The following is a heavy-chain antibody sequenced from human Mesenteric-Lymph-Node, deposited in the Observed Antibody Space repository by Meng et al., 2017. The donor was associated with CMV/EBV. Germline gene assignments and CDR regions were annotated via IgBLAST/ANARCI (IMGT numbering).Heavy chain of an antibody. V-gene: IGHV3-21*03. CDR2: IRSSGSYV. J-gene: IGHJ4*02. D-gene: IGHD2-8*01. Sequence: GESLKISCAASRFTFYSYDMHWVRQAPGKGLEWVSSIRSSGSYVYYADSVKGRFTISRDNAKILLYLQMNTLRAEDTGVYYCASDSEWSFNYWGQGTQVTVSS. CDR3: ASDSEWSFNY. CDR1: RFTFYSYD.